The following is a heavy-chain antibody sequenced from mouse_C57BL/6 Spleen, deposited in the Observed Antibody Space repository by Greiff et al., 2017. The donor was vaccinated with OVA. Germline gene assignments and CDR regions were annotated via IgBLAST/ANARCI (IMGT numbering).Heavy chain of an antibody. J-gene: IGHJ3*01. V-gene: IGHV1-52*01. CDR3: ARGGLGDWFAY. CDR2: IDPSDSET. CDR1: GYTFTSYW. Sequence: QVQLQQPGAELVRPGSSVKLSCKASGYTFTSYWMHWVKQRPIQGLEWIGNIDPSDSETHYNQKFKDKATLTVDKSSSTAYMQLSSLTSEDSAVYYCARGGLGDWFAYWGQGTLVTVSA.